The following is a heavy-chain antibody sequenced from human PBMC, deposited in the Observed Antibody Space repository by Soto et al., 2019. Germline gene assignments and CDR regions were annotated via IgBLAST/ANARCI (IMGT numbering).Heavy chain of an antibody. CDR1: NGSISSRSSY. Sequence: QLQLQESGSGLVKPSETLSLTCIVSNGSISSRSSYWGWIRKTPGKGLEWIGSIYYIGNTYYNPSLKSRVTISIDTSKTQFSLKMNSVTAADTAVYFCGGQDYGAKGYYFESWGQVALVTVSS. J-gene: IGHJ4*02. CDR2: IYYIGNT. CDR3: GGQDYGAKGYYFES. D-gene: IGHD4-17*01. V-gene: IGHV4-39*01.